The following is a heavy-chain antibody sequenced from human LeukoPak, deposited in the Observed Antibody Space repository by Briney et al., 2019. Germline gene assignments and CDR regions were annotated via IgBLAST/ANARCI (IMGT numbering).Heavy chain of an antibody. CDR1: GFTFSSYA. D-gene: IGHD2-2*01. Sequence: GGSLRLSCAASGFTFSSYAMSWVRQAPGKGLEWVSAISGSGGSTYYADSVKGRFAISRDNSKHTVYLQMNSLRAEDTAVYYCANRRCTGTSCYLDYWGQGTLVTVSS. CDR2: ISGSGGST. CDR3: ANRRCTGTSCYLDY. J-gene: IGHJ4*02. V-gene: IGHV3-23*01.